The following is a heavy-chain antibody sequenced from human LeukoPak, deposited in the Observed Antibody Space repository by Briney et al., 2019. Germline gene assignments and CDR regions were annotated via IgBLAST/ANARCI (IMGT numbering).Heavy chain of an antibody. CDR3: ARGYYDSSGYWGKYFDY. J-gene: IGHJ4*02. CDR1: GFTFSSYG. Sequence: PGRSLRLSCAASGFTFSSYGMHWVRQDPGKGLEWVAVIWYDGSNKYYADSVKGRFTISRDNSKNTLYLQMNSLRAEDTAVYYCARGYYDSSGYWGKYFDYWGQGTLVTVSS. CDR2: IWYDGSNK. V-gene: IGHV3-33*01. D-gene: IGHD3-22*01.